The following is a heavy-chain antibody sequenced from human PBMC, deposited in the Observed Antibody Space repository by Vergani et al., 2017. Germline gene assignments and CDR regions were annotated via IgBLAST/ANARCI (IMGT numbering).Heavy chain of an antibody. Sequence: QVQLVQSGAEVKKPGSSVKISCKASGYTFTAYYIHWVRQAPEQGLEWVGVISPDGFSTFYAQKFQGRVTITRDTSTSTVYVEVTSLRSDDTAVYYCANGYDYFFDYWGQGTLVTVSS. V-gene: IGHV1-46*01. CDR3: ANGYDYFFDY. J-gene: IGHJ4*02. D-gene: IGHD5-12*01. CDR1: GYTFTAYY. CDR2: ISPDGFST.